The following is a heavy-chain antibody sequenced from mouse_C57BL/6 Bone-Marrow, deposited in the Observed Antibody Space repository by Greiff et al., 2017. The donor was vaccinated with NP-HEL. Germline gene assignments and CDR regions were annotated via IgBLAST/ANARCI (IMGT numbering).Heavy chain of an antibody. J-gene: IGHJ3*01. CDR3: AGPFAY. CDR1: GYTFTSYW. Sequence: QVQLQQPGAELVRPGTSVKLSCKASGYTFTSYWMHWVKQRPGQGLEWIGVIDPSDSYTNYNQKFKGKATLTVDTSSSTAYMQLSSLTSEDSAVYYCAGPFAYGGKGTLVPVAA. V-gene: IGHV1-59*01. CDR2: IDPSDSYT.